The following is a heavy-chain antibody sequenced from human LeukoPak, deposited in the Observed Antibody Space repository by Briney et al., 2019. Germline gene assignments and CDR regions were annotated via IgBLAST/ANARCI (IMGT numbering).Heavy chain of an antibody. CDR1: GFSFSSSS. CDR3: ARDVCRDVSCYTA. D-gene: IGHD2-2*02. CDR2: ISSSGKYI. Sequence: GGSLRLSCAASGFSFSSSSMNWVRQAPGKGLEWVSSISSSGKYIYYADSMKGRFTISRDNARNSVYLQMNSLRAEDTAVYHCARDVCRDVSCYTAWGQGTLVTVSS. V-gene: IGHV3-21*01. J-gene: IGHJ4*02.